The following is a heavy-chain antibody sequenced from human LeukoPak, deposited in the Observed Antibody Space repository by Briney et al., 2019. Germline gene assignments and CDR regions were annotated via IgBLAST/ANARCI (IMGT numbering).Heavy chain of an antibody. J-gene: IGHJ6*03. V-gene: IGHV3-33*01. Sequence: GGSLRLSCAASGFTFSSYGMHWVRQAPGKGLEWVAVVWYDGSNKYYADSVKGRFTISRDNTKNTLYLQMNSLRAEDTAVYYCARDTMHYDILTGYPLYYYMDVWGKGTTVTVSS. CDR3: ARDTMHYDILTGYPLYYYMDV. CDR1: GFTFSSYG. D-gene: IGHD3-9*01. CDR2: VWYDGSNK.